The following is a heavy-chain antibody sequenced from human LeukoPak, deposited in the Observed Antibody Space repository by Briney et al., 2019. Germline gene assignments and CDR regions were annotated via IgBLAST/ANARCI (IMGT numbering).Heavy chain of an antibody. V-gene: IGHV1-8*01. CDR3: AYGSGSHHYFDY. Sequence: EASVKVSCKASGYTFTSYDINWVRQATGQGLEWMGWMNPNSGNTGYAQKFQGRVTMTRNTSISTAYMELSSLRSEDTAVYYCAYGSGSHHYFDYWGQGTLVTVSS. D-gene: IGHD3-10*01. CDR1: GYTFTSYD. J-gene: IGHJ4*02. CDR2: MNPNSGNT.